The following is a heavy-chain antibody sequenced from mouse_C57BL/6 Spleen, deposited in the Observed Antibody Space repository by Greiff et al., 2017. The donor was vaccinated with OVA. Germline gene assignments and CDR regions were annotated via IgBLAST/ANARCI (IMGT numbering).Heavy chain of an antibody. D-gene: IGHD2-4*01. CDR3: TRTGYDYGGLCAY. CDR2: IDPETGGT. Sequence: QVQLQQSGAELVRPGASVTLSCKASGYTFTDYEMHWVKQTPVHGLEWIGAIDPETGGTAYNQKFKGKAILTADKSSSTAYMELRSLTSEDSAVYYCTRTGYDYGGLCAYWGQGTLVTVSA. CDR1: GYTFTDYE. V-gene: IGHV1-15*01. J-gene: IGHJ3*01.